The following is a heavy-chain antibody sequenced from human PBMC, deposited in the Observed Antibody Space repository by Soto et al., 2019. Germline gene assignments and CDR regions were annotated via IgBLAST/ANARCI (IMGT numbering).Heavy chain of an antibody. CDR2: IGAYNGNT. V-gene: IGHV1-18*04. CDR3: ARDQRNTAPGY. Sequence: GASVKCCCKASGYTFASYGISWVRQAPGQGLEWMGWIGAYNGNTNYAQKLQGRVTMTTDTSTSTAYMELRSLRSDDTAVYYCARDQRNTAPGYWGQGTLVTVSS. D-gene: IGHD5-18*01. CDR1: GYTFASYG. J-gene: IGHJ4*02.